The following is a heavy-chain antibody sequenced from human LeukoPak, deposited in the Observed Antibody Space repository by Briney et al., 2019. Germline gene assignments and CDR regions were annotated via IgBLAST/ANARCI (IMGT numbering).Heavy chain of an antibody. CDR3: TTDLY. Sequence: PGGSLRLSCAASGFTFSSYAMHWVRQAPGKGLEWVAVISYDGSNKYYADSVKGRFTISRDNSKNTLYLQMNSLKTEDTAVYYCTTDLYWGQGILVTVSS. V-gene: IGHV3-30*04. CDR2: ISYDGSNK. J-gene: IGHJ4*02. CDR1: GFTFSSYA.